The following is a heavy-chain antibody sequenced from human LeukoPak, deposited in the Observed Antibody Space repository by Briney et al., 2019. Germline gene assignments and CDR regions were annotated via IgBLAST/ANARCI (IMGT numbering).Heavy chain of an antibody. D-gene: IGHD5-18*01. J-gene: IGHJ4*02. CDR2: IDYTGST. CDR1: GGSISSSSYY. CDR3: ATHDAGGYTYGFDY. V-gene: IGHV4-39*01. Sequence: PSETRSLTCTVSGGSISSSSYYWGWVRQPPGKGLEGVGSIDYTGSTYCNPSLKILVTISVDTSKNQLSLKLSSVPAAETAAYYCATHDAGGYTYGFDYWGQGTLVIVSS.